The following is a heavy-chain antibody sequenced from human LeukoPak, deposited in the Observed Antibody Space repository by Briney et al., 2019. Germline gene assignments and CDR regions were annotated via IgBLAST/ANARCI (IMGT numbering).Heavy chain of an antibody. J-gene: IGHJ4*02. Sequence: PSETLSLTCTVSGGSISSYYWSWIRQPAGKGLEWIGRIYSTGSTNYNPSLKSRVTMSVDTSKNQFSLRLRSVTAADTAVYYCARQIASAGTAGFDFWGQGALITVSS. D-gene: IGHD6-13*01. CDR3: ARQIASAGTAGFDF. V-gene: IGHV4-4*07. CDR2: IYSTGST. CDR1: GGSISSYY.